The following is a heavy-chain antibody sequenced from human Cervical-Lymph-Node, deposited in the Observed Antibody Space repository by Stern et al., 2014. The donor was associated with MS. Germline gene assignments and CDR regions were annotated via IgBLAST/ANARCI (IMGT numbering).Heavy chain of an antibody. J-gene: IGHJ4*02. CDR3: ARAGPYDYIWGNLRHRAFYFDS. V-gene: IGHV4-59*01. CDR1: SGSTGNKY. D-gene: IGHD3-16*01. Sequence: QLQLQESGPGLVKPSETLSLMCNVSSGSTGNKYWSWIRQPPGKGLEWIGHLYYRGRTNYNPSLKSRVTISLYTSKNQFSLKLSSVTAADTAVYYCARAGPYDYIWGNLRHRAFYFDSWGQGVLVTVSS. CDR2: LYYRGRT.